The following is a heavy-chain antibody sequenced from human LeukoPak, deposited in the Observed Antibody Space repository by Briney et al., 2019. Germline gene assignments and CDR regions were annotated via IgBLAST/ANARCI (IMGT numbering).Heavy chain of an antibody. CDR3: AKDFSKGQWLARFDY. D-gene: IGHD6-19*01. V-gene: IGHV3-23*01. CDR2: ISGSGGST. Sequence: GGSLRLSCAASGFTFSSYAMSWVRQAPGKGLEWVSAISGSGGSTYYADSVKGRFTISRDNSKNTLYLQMNSLRAEDTAVYYCAKDFSKGQWLARFDYWGQGTLVTVSS. J-gene: IGHJ4*02. CDR1: GFTFSSYA.